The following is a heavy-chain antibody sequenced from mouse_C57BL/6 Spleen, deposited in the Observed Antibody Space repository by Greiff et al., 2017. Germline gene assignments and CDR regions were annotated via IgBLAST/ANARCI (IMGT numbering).Heavy chain of an antibody. V-gene: IGHV14-4*01. Sequence: EVQLVESGAELVRPGASVKLSCTASGFNIKDAYMHWVKQRPEQGLEWIGWIDPENGDTEYASKFQGKATITADPSSNTADLQLSSLTSEDTAVYYCTTNPGSSPWFAYWGQGTLVTVSA. D-gene: IGHD1-1*01. CDR2: IDPENGDT. CDR3: TTNPGSSPWFAY. CDR1: GFNIKDAY. J-gene: IGHJ3*01.